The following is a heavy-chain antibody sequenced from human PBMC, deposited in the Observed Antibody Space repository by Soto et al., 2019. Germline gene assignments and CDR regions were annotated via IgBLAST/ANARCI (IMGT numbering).Heavy chain of an antibody. Sequence: QVQLVQSGAEEKKPGASVKVSCKASGYTFTSFAMHWVRQAPGQRLEWMGWINAGNGNTKYSQKFQGRVTITRDTSASTVYLELSSLRSEDTAVYCCYRDDYFLGGDYWGQGTLVTVYS. J-gene: IGHJ4*02. V-gene: IGHV1-3*05. D-gene: IGHD3-3*01. CDR3: YRDDYFLGGDY. CDR2: INAGNGNT. CDR1: GYTFTSFA.